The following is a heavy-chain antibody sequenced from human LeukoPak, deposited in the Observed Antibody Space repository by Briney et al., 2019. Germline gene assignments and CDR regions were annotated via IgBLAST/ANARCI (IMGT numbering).Heavy chain of an antibody. CDR1: GGSISSYY. V-gene: IGHV4-59*01. CDR2: IYYSGST. J-gene: IGHJ4*02. Sequence: SETLSLTCTVSGGSISSYYWICILQPPGKGLEWIGYIYYSGSTNYNPSLKSRVTISVDTSKNQFSLKLSSVTAADTAVYYCARALGAIDDSWGQGTLVTVSS. D-gene: IGHD1-26*01. CDR3: ARALGAIDDS.